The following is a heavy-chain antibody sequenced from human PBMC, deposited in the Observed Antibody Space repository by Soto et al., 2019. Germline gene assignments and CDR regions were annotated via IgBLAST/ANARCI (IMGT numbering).Heavy chain of an antibody. CDR1: GFTFSSYW. J-gene: IGHJ6*03. D-gene: IGHD1-7*01. CDR2: IKQDGSEK. Sequence: GGSLRLSCAASGFTFSSYWMSWVRQAPGKGLEWVANIKQDGSEKYYVDSVKGRFTISRDNAKNSLYLQMNSLRAEDTAVYYCAREGNWNYIDLGYYYYYMDVWGKGTTVTVSS. CDR3: AREGNWNYIDLGYYYYYMDV. V-gene: IGHV3-7*01.